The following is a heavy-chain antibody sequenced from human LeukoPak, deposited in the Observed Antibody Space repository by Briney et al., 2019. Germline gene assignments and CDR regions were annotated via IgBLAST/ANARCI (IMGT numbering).Heavy chain of an antibody. CDR1: AGSTHSY. J-gene: IGHJ5*02. D-gene: IGHD3-10*01. CDR3: ARDSGTTGEVKFDP. V-gene: IGHV4-4*07. Sequence: EGLSLTCTVSAGSTHSYWSWIRQPDGKGLGWIGRMSGSGIITYKPALQRRLTTSIDTSKNQFSLKLMSVTAADTAVYYCARDSGTTGEVKFDPWGQGTLVTVSS. CDR2: MSGSGII.